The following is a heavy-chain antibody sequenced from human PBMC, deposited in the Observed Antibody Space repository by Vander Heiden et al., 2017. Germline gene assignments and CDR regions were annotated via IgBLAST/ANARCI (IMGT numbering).Heavy chain of an antibody. D-gene: IGHD6-19*01. CDR1: GFTFSTYG. J-gene: IGHJ4*02. V-gene: IGHV3-23*01. Sequence: EMQLLESGGGLVQPGGSLRLSCAASGFTFSTYGMTWVRQAPGKGLEWVSGISGGGGNTYYADSVKGRFTISRDNSKNTLYLQMSSLRAEDTAVYYCATYSSAWGFGYWGQGTLVTVSS. CDR3: ATYSSAWGFGY. CDR2: ISGGGGNT.